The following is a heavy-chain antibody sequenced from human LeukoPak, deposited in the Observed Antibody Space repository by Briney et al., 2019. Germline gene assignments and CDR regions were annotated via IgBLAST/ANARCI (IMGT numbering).Heavy chain of an antibody. CDR3: ARGHSSGYSIDY. J-gene: IGHJ4*02. Sequence: SETLSLTCAVYGGSFSGYYWSWIRQPPGKGLEWIGEINHSGSTNYNPSLKSRVTISVDTSKNRFSLKLSSVTAADTAVYYCARGHSSGYSIDYWGQGTLVTVSS. CDR2: INHSGST. V-gene: IGHV4-34*01. CDR1: GGSFSGYY. D-gene: IGHD3-22*01.